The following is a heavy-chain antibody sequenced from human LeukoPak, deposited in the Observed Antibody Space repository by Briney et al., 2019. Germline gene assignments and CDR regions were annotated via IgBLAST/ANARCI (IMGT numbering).Heavy chain of an antibody. V-gene: IGHV4-4*07. J-gene: IGHJ6*03. D-gene: IGHD4-17*01. CDR1: GGSISSYY. CDR3: ARDATTVNFYYYYYMDV. CDR2: IYTSGTI. Sequence: SETLSLTCTVSGGSISSYYWSWIRQPAGTALEWIGRIYTSGTITYNPSLKSRVTMSVDTSKNQFSLKLSSVTAADTAVYYCARDATTVNFYYYYYMDVWGKGTTVTVSS.